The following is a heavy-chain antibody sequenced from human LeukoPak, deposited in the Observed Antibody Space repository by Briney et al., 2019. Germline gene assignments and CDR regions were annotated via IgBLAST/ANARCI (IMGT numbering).Heavy chain of an antibody. CDR2: MNPNSGNT. CDR1: GYTFTSYD. J-gene: IGHJ1*01. D-gene: IGHD6-13*01. Sequence: EASVKVSCKASGYTFTSYDINRVRQATGQGLEWMGWMNPNSGNTGYAQKFQGRVTITRNTSISTAYMELSSLRSEDTAVYYCARGRYSSSWPPYFQHWGQGTLVTVSS. V-gene: IGHV1-8*03. CDR3: ARGRYSSSWPPYFQH.